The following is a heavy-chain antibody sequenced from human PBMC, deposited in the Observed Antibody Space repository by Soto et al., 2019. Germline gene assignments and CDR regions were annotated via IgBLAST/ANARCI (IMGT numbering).Heavy chain of an antibody. CDR2: IKQDGSEK. V-gene: IGHV3-7*01. CDR1: GFTFSSHW. D-gene: IGHD6-13*01. J-gene: IGHJ4*02. Sequence: GGSLRLSCAASGFTFSSHWMNWVRQAPGKGLEWVANIKQDGSEKYYVDSVKGRFTISRDNTKNSLYLQMNSLRAEDTAVYYCAREQLQVVIPDYWGQGTLVTVPQ. CDR3: AREQLQVVIPDY.